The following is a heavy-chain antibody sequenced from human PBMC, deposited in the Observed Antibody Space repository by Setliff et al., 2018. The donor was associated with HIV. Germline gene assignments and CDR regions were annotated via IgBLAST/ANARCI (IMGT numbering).Heavy chain of an antibody. V-gene: IGHV1-18*01. Sequence: GASVKVSCKASGYTFSSYGISWVRQAPGQGLEWMGWISPSNGYTDYAQKLQGRVTMTTDTSTSPAYMDLRSLRSDDTAVYYCARAGPSGYYGSGSPYYYYYGMDVWGQGTTVTVS. CDR1: GYTFSSYG. CDR2: ISPSNGYT. J-gene: IGHJ6*02. D-gene: IGHD3-10*01. CDR3: ARAGPSGYYGSGSPYYYYYGMDV.